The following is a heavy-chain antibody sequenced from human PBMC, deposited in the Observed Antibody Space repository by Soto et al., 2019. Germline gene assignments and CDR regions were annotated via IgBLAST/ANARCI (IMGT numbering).Heavy chain of an antibody. D-gene: IGHD6-13*01. CDR3: ARDSGIALAGYYYGMDV. CDR1: GAYMRNDYYY. Sequence: SETLSLTCTVSGAYMRNDYYYWSWLRQLPGKGLEWIGYIHYSGSTHYNPSLKSRLLMSVDTSKNQFSLKVSSVTAADTAVYFCARDSGIALAGYYYGMDVWGQGTTVTVSS. CDR2: IHYSGST. V-gene: IGHV4-31*03. J-gene: IGHJ6*02.